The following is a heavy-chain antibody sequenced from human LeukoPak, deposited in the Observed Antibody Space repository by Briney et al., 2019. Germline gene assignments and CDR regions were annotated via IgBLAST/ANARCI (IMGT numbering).Heavy chain of an antibody. J-gene: IGHJ4*02. D-gene: IGHD3-9*01. CDR2: ISPNSGGT. CDR3: ARVSAGRYFDWFQDD. Sequence: ASVKVSCKASGYTFTSYGISWVRQAPGQGLEWMGWISPNSGGTSYAQKFQDRVTMTRDTSISTAYMELTRLRSDDTAVYYCARVSAGRYFDWFQDDWGQGTLVTVSS. V-gene: IGHV1-2*02. CDR1: GYTFTSYG.